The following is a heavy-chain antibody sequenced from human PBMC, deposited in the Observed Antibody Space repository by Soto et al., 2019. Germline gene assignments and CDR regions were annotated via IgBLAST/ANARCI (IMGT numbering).Heavy chain of an antibody. CDR2: IIPILGIA. V-gene: IGHV1-69*02. CDR1: GGTFSSYT. CDR3: ARRVIVVVPAADPIFDY. D-gene: IGHD2-2*01. J-gene: IGHJ4*02. Sequence: GASVKVSCKASGGTFSSYTISWVRQAPGQGLEWMGRIIPILGIANYAQKFQGRVTITADKSTSTAYMELSSLRSEDTALYYCARRVIVVVPAADPIFDYWGQGTLVTVSS.